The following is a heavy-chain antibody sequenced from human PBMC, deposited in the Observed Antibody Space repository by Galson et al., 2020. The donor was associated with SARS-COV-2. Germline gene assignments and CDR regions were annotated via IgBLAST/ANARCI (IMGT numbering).Heavy chain of an antibody. Sequence: DPTMVKPTQTLTLTCTFAWISLTNTRGGGVWIRHPPRNTLECLATIYSNEEKRNITTLKTRPTITKDTSNNQVVLTMTNMDPVDTATYYCAQRLGEDSSCYPRGNFDYWGQGTLVTVSS. V-gene: IGHV2-5*01. J-gene: IGHJ4*02. CDR1: WISLTNTRGG. D-gene: IGHD3-22*01. CDR2: IYSNEEK. CDR3: AQRLGEDSSCYPRGNFDY.